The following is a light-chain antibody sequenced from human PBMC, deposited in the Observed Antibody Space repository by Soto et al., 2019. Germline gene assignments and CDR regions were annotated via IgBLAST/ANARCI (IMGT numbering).Light chain of an antibody. CDR3: QKYDTAPFT. CDR2: AAS. J-gene: IGKJ3*01. CDR1: QGIAFY. V-gene: IGKV1-27*01. Sequence: DVQMTQSPSSLSASVGDTVTITCRASQGIAFYLAWFQQRPGKAPNLLISAASNLQSGVPSRFSGSGSGTDFTLTISSLQPEDVATYYCQKYDTAPFTFGHGTRVEVK.